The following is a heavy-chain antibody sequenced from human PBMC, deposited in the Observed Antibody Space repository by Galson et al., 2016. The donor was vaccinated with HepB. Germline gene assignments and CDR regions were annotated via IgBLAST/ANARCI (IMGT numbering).Heavy chain of an antibody. Sequence: SLRLSCAASGFTFSSYWMHWVRQAPGKGLVWVSLISGSGSSTFYADSVKGRFTISRDNSKNTLYLQMNSLRAEDTAVYYCARDRDTILSYYGMDVWGQGTTVTVSS. D-gene: IGHD3-9*01. CDR1: GFTFSSYW. CDR2: ISGSGSST. J-gene: IGHJ6*02. CDR3: ARDRDTILSYYGMDV. V-gene: IGHV3-74*01.